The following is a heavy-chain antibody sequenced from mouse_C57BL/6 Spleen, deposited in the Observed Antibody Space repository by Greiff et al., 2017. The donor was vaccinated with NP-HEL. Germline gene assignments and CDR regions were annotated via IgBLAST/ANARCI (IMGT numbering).Heavy chain of an antibody. CDR2: IYPGDGDT. Sequence: QVQLKQSGPELVKPGASVKISCKASGYAFSSSWMNWVKQRPGKGLEWIGRIYPGDGDTNYNGKFKGKATLTADKSSSTAYMQLSSLTSEDSAVYCCASPRYYDDDGGYFDVWGTGTTVTVSS. J-gene: IGHJ1*03. CDR3: ASPRYYDDDGGYFDV. V-gene: IGHV1-82*01. D-gene: IGHD2-4*01. CDR1: GYAFSSSW.